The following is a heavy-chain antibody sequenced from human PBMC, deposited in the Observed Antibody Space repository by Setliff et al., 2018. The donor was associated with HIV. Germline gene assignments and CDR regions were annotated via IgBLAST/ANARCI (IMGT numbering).Heavy chain of an antibody. CDR1: DHSISSSNW. Sequence: SETLSLTCAVSDHSISSSNWWTWVRQPPGKGLEWIGEIYHTGSTNQNPSLKSRVTILIDKSKNQFSLTLTSVTAADTAVYYCARLVRGWYFDLWGRGTLVTVSS. CDR2: IYHTGST. D-gene: IGHD3-22*01. V-gene: IGHV4-4*02. CDR3: ARLVRGWYFDL. J-gene: IGHJ2*01.